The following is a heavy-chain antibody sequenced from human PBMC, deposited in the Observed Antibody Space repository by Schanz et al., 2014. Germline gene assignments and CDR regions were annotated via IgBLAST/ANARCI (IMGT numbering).Heavy chain of an antibody. Sequence: EVQLVESGGGLVQPGGSLRLSCAASGFTFSSYWMSWVRQAPGKGLEWVANIKQDGSDKSYVDSVKGRFTISRDDSKNTLYLQMNSLRAEDTAIYYCARDGRKYSSGTLDYFDNWGQGTLVTVSS. D-gene: IGHD6-25*01. CDR3: ARDGRKYSSGTLDYFDN. CDR2: IKQDGSDK. J-gene: IGHJ4*02. V-gene: IGHV3-7*01. CDR1: GFTFSSYW.